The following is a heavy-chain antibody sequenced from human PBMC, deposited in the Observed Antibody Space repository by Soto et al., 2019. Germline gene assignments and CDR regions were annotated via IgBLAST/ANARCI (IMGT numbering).Heavy chain of an antibody. CDR3: ARVARILRYFDWFGSAVKAGGMDV. Sequence: SVKVSCKASGGTFSSYAISWVLQAPGQGLEWMGGIIPIFGTANYAQKFQGRVTITADESTSTAYMELSSLRSEDTAVYYCARVARILRYFDWFGSAVKAGGMDVWGQGTTVTVSS. V-gene: IGHV1-69*13. J-gene: IGHJ6*02. CDR1: GGTFSSYA. D-gene: IGHD3-9*01. CDR2: IIPIFGTA.